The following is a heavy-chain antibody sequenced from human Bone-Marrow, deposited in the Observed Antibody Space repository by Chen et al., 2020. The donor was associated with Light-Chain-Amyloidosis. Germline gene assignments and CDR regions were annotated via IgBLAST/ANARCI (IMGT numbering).Heavy chain of an antibody. CDR2: ISYDGSNK. CDR1: GFTFSSYG. CDR3: AKGGYYDRTTDSFDI. J-gene: IGHJ3*02. D-gene: IGHD3-22*01. Sequence: QVQLVEAGGGVVQPGRSLRLSCAASGFTFSSYGMHWVRQAPGKGLEWVAVISYDGSNKYYADSVKGRFNISRDNSKSTLYLQMNSLRAEDTAVYYCAKGGYYDRTTDSFDIWGQGTMVTVSS. V-gene: IGHV3-30*18.